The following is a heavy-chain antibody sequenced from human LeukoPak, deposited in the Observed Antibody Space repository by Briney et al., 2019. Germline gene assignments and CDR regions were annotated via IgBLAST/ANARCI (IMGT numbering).Heavy chain of an antibody. CDR2: IYPGDSGP. CDR1: GYSFTSYC. V-gene: IGHV5-51*01. Sequence: GESLKISCKVSGYSFTSYCIGWVRQMPGKGLEWMGIIYPGDSGPTYSPSFQGQVTISVDKSINTAYLQWSSLEASDTAMYYCGMSGDRVPLQDDVLNVWGKGTMFTVST. J-gene: IGHJ3*01. D-gene: IGHD1-26*01. CDR3: GMSGDRVPLQDDVLNV.